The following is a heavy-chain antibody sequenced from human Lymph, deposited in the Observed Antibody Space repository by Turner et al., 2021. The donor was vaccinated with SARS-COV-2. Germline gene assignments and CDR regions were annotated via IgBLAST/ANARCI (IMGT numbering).Heavy chain of an antibody. Sequence: GYADSVKGRFTISRDNAKNSRYLQVNSLRAEDTALYHCARGTGAADYWGQGTLVTVSS. D-gene: IGHD7-27*01. V-gene: IGHV3-20*01. J-gene: IGHJ4*02. CDR3: ARGTGAADY.